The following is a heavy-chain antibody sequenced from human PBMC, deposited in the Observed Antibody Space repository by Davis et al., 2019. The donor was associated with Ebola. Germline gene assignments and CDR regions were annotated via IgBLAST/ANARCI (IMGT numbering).Heavy chain of an antibody. V-gene: IGHV3-33*06. D-gene: IGHD3-22*01. J-gene: IGHJ4*02. CDR3: AKDPYYYDGSGYRS. CDR2: IWYDGSNK. Sequence: PGGSLRLSCAASGFTFSSYGMHWVRQAPGKGLEWVAVIWYDGSNKYYADSVKGRFTISRDNSKNTLYLQMNSLRAEDTAIYYCAKDPYYYDGSGYRSWGQGTLVTVSS. CDR1: GFTFSSYG.